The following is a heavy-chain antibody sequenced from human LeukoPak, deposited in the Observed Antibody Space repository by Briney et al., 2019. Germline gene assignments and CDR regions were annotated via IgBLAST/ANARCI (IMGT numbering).Heavy chain of an antibody. Sequence: PGGSLRLSCAASGFTFSSYAMSWIRQPPGKGLEWIGSIYYSGSTYYNPSLRSRVTISVDTSKNQFSLKLSSVTAADTAVYYCARLRHRLTIYDWGQGTLVTVSS. CDR3: ARLRHRLTIYD. V-gene: IGHV4-39*01. CDR1: GFTFSSYA. D-gene: IGHD6-25*01. J-gene: IGHJ4*02. CDR2: IYYSGST.